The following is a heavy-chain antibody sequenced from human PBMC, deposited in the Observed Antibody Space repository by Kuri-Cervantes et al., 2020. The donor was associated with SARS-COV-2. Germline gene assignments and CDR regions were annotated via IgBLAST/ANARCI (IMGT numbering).Heavy chain of an antibody. CDR2: IIPIFGTA. Sequence: SVKVSCKASGGTFSSYAISWVRQAPGQGLEWMGGIIPIFGTANYAQKFQGRVTITADESMSTAYMELSSLRSEDTAVYYCARVPNTSDGSGSYYNVGWYFDLWGRGTLVTVSS. CDR1: GGTFSSYA. J-gene: IGHJ2*01. CDR3: ARVPNTSDGSGSYYNVGWYFDL. V-gene: IGHV1-69*13. D-gene: IGHD3-10*01.